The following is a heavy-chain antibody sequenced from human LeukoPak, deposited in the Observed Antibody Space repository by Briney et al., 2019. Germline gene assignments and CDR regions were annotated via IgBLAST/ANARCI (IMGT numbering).Heavy chain of an antibody. CDR1: GYTFTGYY. D-gene: IGHD6-19*01. Sequence: GASVRVSCKASGYTFTGYYIHWVRQAPGQGLEWMGWINPHSGGTNYAQKLQGRVTMTTDTSTSTAYMELRSLRSDDTAVYYCAREPGEYSSGWPSYFDYWGQGTLVTVSS. CDR2: INPHSGGT. V-gene: IGHV1-2*02. CDR3: AREPGEYSSGWPSYFDY. J-gene: IGHJ4*02.